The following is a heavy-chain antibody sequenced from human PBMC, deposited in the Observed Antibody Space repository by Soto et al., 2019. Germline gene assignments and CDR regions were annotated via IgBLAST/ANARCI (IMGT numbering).Heavy chain of an antibody. J-gene: IGHJ3*02. CDR2: INPNSGGT. CDR3: ARAMGEQLVHITTSHGEFDI. Sequence: ASVKVSCKASGYTFTGYYMHWVRQAPGQGLEWMGWINPNSGGTNYAQKFQGWVTMTRDTSISTAYMELSRLRSDDTAVYYCARAMGEQLVHITTSHGEFDIWGQGTMVTVSS. CDR1: GYTFTGYY. D-gene: IGHD6-6*01. V-gene: IGHV1-2*04.